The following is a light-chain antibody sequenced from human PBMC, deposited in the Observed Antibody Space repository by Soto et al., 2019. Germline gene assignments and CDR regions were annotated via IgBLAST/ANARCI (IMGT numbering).Light chain of an antibody. CDR3: QQYDSWPLT. V-gene: IGKV3-15*01. Sequence: EIVMTQSPATLSVSPGKQATLSCRASQSVSGSLAWYRQRPGQAPSLLIYDASARASGIPARFSGSGSGTEFTLTISSLPSDDSAIYFCQQYDSWPLTFGQGTKLEIK. CDR1: QSVSGS. CDR2: DAS. J-gene: IGKJ2*01.